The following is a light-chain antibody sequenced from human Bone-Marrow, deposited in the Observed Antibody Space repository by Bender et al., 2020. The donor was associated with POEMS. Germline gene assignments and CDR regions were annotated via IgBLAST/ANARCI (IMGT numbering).Light chain of an antibody. J-gene: IGLJ2*01. CDR3: VAWDDTLNGWV. CDR1: SSDVGGYNY. Sequence: QSALTQPPSASGSPGQSVTISCTGTSSDVGGYNYVSWYQQHPGKAPKLMIYEVNKRPSGVPDRFSGSKSGNTASLTVSGLQAEDEADYYCVAWDDTLNGWVFGGGTKLTVL. V-gene: IGLV2-8*01. CDR2: EVN.